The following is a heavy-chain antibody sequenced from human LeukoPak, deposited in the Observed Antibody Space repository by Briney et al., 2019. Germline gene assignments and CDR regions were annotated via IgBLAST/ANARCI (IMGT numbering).Heavy chain of an antibody. CDR2: IYTSGST. J-gene: IGHJ3*02. D-gene: IGHD3-22*01. CDR1: GGSISSGSYY. CDR3: ARSSGYYYDSSGPGAFDI. V-gene: IGHV4-61*02. Sequence: SQTLSLTCTVSGGSISSGSYYWSWIRQPAGKGLEWIGRIYTSGSTNYNPSLKGRVTISVDTSKNQFSLKLSSVTAADTAVYYCARSSGYYYDSSGPGAFDIWGQGTMVTVS.